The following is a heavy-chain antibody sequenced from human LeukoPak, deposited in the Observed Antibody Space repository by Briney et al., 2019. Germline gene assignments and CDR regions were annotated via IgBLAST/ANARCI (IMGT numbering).Heavy chain of an antibody. Sequence: GGSLRLSCAASGFPVSSNYMSWVRQAPGKGLEWVSAISGSGGSTYYADSVKGRFTISRDNSKNTLYLQMNSLRAEDTAVYYCAKGHYSLYYFDYWGQGTLVTVSS. J-gene: IGHJ4*02. D-gene: IGHD4-11*01. CDR1: GFPVSSNY. CDR3: AKGHYSLYYFDY. CDR2: ISGSGGST. V-gene: IGHV3-23*01.